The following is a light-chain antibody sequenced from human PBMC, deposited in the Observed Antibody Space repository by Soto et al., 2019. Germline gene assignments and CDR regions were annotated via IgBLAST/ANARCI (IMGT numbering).Light chain of an antibody. CDR2: KAS. J-gene: IGKJ4*01. CDR1: QSISSW. V-gene: IGKV1-5*03. CDR3: QQYERYPMT. Sequence: DSPMTQYPSTLSASVGDRVTITCRASQSISSWLAWYQQKPGKAPKLLISKASTLQSGVPPRFNGSGYGTEFTLTISSLQPDDFATYYCQQYERYPMTFGGGTKVEIK.